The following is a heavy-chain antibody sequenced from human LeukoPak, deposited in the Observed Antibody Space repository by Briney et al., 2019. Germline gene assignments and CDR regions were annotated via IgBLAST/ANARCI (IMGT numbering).Heavy chain of an antibody. CDR3: AKDYLDWLGALDY. Sequence: GGSLRLSCAASGFTVSSYGMHWVRQAPGKGLEWVAVISYDGSNKYYADSVKGRFTISRDNSKNTLYLQMNSLRAEDTAVYYCAKDYLDWLGALDYWGQGTLVTVSS. D-gene: IGHD3-9*01. CDR1: GFTVSSYG. V-gene: IGHV3-30*18. J-gene: IGHJ4*02. CDR2: ISYDGSNK.